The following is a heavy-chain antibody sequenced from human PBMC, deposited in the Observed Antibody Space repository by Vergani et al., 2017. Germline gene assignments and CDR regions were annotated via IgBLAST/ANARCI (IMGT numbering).Heavy chain of an antibody. CDR3: ARAGDTAIGHYYYYYMDV. CDR1: GGSFSGYY. J-gene: IGHJ6*03. CDR2: INHSGST. Sequence: QVQLQQWGAGLLKPSETLSLTCAVYGGSFSGYYWSWIRQPPGKGLEWIGEINHSGSTNYNPSLKSRVTISVDTSKNQFSLKLSSVTAADTAVYYCARAGDTAIGHYYYYYMDVWGKGTTVTVSS. V-gene: IGHV4-34*01. D-gene: IGHD5-18*01.